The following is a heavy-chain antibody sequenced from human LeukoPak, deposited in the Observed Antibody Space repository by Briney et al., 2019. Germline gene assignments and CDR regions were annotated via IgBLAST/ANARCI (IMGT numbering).Heavy chain of an antibody. CDR2: IYYSGST. J-gene: IGHJ6*02. V-gene: IGHV4-39*07. CDR1: GGSISSSSYY. D-gene: IGHD3-3*01. CDR3: ARVAHHDFWSGYSMTLNGMDV. Sequence: SETLSLTCTVSGGSISSSSYYWGWIRQPPGKGLEWIGSIYYSGSTYYNPSLKSRVTISVDTSKNQFSLKLSSVTAADTAVYYCARVAHHDFWSGYSMTLNGMDVWGQGTTVTVSS.